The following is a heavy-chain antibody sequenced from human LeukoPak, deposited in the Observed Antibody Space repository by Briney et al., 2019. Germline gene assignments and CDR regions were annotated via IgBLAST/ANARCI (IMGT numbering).Heavy chain of an antibody. D-gene: IGHD3-10*01. CDR3: AREGDGTMDY. CDR1: AFTFSRYW. CDR2: IKQDGSEK. V-gene: IGHV3-7*01. Sequence: GGSLRLSCAASAFTFSRYWMSWVRQAPGKGLEWVANIKQDGSEKYYVDSVKGRFTISRDNAKNSLYLQMNSLRAEDTAVYYCAREGDGTMDYWGQGTLVTVSS. J-gene: IGHJ4*02.